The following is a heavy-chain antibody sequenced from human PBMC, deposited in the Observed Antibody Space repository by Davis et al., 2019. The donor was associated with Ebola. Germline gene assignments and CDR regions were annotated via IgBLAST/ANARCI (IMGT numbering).Heavy chain of an antibody. J-gene: IGHJ4*02. D-gene: IGHD1-1*01. CDR3: ATTATLTTFDY. Sequence: AASVKVSCKASGYTFTSYDISWVRQAPGQGLEWMGWISAYNGNTNYAQKLQGRVTMTTDTSTSTAYMELRSLKSDDTAVYYCATTATLTTFDYWGQGTLVTVSS. V-gene: IGHV1-18*01. CDR1: GYTFTSYD. CDR2: ISAYNGNT.